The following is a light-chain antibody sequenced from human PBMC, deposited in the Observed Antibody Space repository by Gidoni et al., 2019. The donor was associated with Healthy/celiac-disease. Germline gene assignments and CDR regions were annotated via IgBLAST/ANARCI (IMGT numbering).Light chain of an antibody. CDR1: QSVSSN. V-gene: IGKV3-15*01. CDR2: GAS. Sequence: EIVMTQSPATLSVSPGERATLSCRASQSVSSNLAWYQQKPGQAPRLLIYGASPRATGIPARFSGSGSGTEFTLTISSLQSEEFAVYYCQQYNNWPTITFGQGTRLEIK. CDR3: QQYNNWPTIT. J-gene: IGKJ5*01.